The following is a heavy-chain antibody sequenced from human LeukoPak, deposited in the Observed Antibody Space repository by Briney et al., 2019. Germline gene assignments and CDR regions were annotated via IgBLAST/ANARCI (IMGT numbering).Heavy chain of an antibody. D-gene: IGHD3-10*01. CDR2: ISGSGGST. CDR1: GFTFSSYA. J-gene: IGHJ4*02. CDR3: AKTLRLLWFGELDY. V-gene: IGHV3-23*01. Sequence: GGSLRLSCAASGFTFSSYAMSWVRQAPGKGLEWVSAISGSGGSTYYADSVKGRFTISRDNSKNTLYLQMNSLRAEDTAVYYCAKTLRLLWFGELDYWGQGTLVTVSS.